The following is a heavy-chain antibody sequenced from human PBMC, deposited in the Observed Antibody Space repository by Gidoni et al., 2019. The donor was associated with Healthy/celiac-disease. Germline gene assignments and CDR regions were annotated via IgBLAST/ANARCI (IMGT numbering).Heavy chain of an antibody. CDR2: INSDGSST. CDR3: AREGGYGDNPPDY. CDR1: GFTFSSYW. J-gene: IGHJ4*02. Sequence: EVQLVESGGGLVQPGGSLRLSCAASGFTFSSYWMHWVRQASGKGLVWVSRINSDGSSTRYADSVKGRFTISRDNAKNTLYLQMNSLRAEDTAVYYCAREGGYGDNPPDYWGQGTLVTVSS. V-gene: IGHV3-74*01. D-gene: IGHD4-17*01.